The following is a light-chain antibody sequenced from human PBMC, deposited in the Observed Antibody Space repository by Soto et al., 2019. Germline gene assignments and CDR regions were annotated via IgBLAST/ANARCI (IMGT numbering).Light chain of an antibody. Sequence: EIVLTQSPATLSLSPGERATLSCRASQSVSSYLAWYQQKPGQAPRLLIYDASNRATGIPPRFSGSRSGTAFTLTISRLEPEDFAVYSCQQRSNWPPYTFGQGTKLEIK. CDR1: QSVSSY. V-gene: IGKV3-11*01. J-gene: IGKJ2*01. CDR3: QQRSNWPPYT. CDR2: DAS.